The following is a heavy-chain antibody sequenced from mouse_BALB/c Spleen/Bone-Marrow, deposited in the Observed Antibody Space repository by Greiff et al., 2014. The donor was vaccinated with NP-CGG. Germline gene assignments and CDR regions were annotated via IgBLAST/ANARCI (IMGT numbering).Heavy chain of an antibody. CDR3: ANYYYGSHFDY. Sequence: VQLQQSGAALVKPGASVKLSCTASGFNIKDTYMHWVKQRPEQGLEWIGRIDPANGNTKYDPKFQGKATITADTSSNTAYLQLSSLTSEDTAAYYCANYYYGSHFDYWGQGTTPTVSS. V-gene: IGHV14-3*02. J-gene: IGHJ2*01. CDR1: GFNIKDTY. D-gene: IGHD1-1*01. CDR2: IDPANGNT.